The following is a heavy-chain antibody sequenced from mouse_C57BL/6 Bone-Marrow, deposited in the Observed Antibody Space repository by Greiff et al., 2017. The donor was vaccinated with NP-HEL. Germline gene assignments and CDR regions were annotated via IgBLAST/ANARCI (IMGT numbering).Heavy chain of an antibody. J-gene: IGHJ2*01. D-gene: IGHD2-3*01. CDR2: INYDGSST. CDR3: AREQGIYDGYPYYFDY. V-gene: IGHV5-16*01. CDR1: GFTFSDYY. Sequence: EVMLVESEGGLVQPGSSMKLSCTASGFTFSDYYMAWVRQVPEKGLEWVANINYDGSSTYYLDSLKSRFIISRDNAKNILYLQMSSLKSEDTATYYCAREQGIYDGYPYYFDYWGQGTTLTVSS.